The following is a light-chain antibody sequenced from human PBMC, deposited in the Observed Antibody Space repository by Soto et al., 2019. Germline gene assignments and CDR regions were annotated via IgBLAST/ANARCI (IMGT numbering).Light chain of an antibody. V-gene: IGKV3-20*01. Sequence: ALTQFPGTLSSSPGERASLSCRASQSISGRYLAWYQQKPGQAPRLLIYDASSRATGIPDRFSGSGSGTDFILTISRLEPEDFAVYYCQQYGSSPLTFGGGTKVEIK. CDR2: DAS. CDR3: QQYGSSPLT. CDR1: QSISGRY. J-gene: IGKJ4*01.